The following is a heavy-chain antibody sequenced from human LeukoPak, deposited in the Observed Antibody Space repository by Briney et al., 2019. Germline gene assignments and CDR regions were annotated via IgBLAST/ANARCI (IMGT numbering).Heavy chain of an antibody. J-gene: IGHJ4*02. Sequence: SETPSLTCTVSGGSISSSSYYWGWIRQPPGKGLEWIGSIYYSGSTYYNPSLKSRVTISVDTSKNQFSLKLSSVTAADTAVYYCAGYGSGKYYFDYWVQGTLVTVSS. V-gene: IGHV4-39*05. CDR2: IYYSGST. D-gene: IGHD3-10*01. CDR3: AGYGSGKYYFDY. CDR1: GGSISSSSYY.